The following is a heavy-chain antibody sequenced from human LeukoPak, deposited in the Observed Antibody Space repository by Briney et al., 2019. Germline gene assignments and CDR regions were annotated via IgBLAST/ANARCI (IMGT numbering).Heavy chain of an antibody. CDR1: GFTFDDYG. V-gene: IGHV3-9*01. Sequence: GGSLRLSCAASGFTFDDYGMHWVRQPPGKGLEWVSSITWSSGIKGYADSVKGRFTISRDNAKTSLYLQMNSLTAEDTALYYCAKTASLVTTWSFDYWGQGTLVTVSS. CDR3: AKTASLVTTWSFDY. J-gene: IGHJ4*02. CDR2: ITWSSGIK. D-gene: IGHD4-17*01.